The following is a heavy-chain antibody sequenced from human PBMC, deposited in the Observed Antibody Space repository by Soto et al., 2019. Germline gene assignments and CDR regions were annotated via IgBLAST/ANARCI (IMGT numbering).Heavy chain of an antibody. V-gene: IGHV5-10-1*01. CDR3: ASHQAVTTQDYYYYGMDV. D-gene: IGHD4-17*01. CDR2: IDPSDSYT. J-gene: IGHJ6*02. Sequence: PGESLKISCKGSGYSFTSYWISWVRQMPGKGLEWMGRIDPSDSYTNYSPSFQGHVTISADKSISTAYLQWSSLKASDTAMYYCASHQAVTTQDYYYYGMDVWGQGTTVTVSS. CDR1: GYSFTSYW.